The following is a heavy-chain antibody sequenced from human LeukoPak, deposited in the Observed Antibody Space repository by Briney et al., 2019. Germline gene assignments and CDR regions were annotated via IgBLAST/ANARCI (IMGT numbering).Heavy chain of an antibody. CDR2: IYYSGST. CDR3: AKYCSTTSCYYLDY. D-gene: IGHD2-2*01. Sequence: ETLSLTCTVSGGSISNSSYYWGWIRQPPGKGLEWIGSIYYSGSTYYNPSLKSRVTISVDTSKNQFSLKLNSVTAADTAVYYCAKYCSTTSCYYLDYWGQGILVTVSS. J-gene: IGHJ4*02. V-gene: IGHV4-39*07. CDR1: GGSISNSSYY.